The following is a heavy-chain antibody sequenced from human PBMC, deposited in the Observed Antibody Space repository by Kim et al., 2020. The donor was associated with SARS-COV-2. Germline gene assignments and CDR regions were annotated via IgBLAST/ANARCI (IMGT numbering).Heavy chain of an antibody. CDR1: GFTFSSYA. CDR2: ISGSGGST. J-gene: IGHJ4*02. V-gene: IGHV3-23*01. D-gene: IGHD3-22*01. Sequence: GGSLRLSCAASGFTFSSYAMSWVRQAPGKGLEWVSAISGSGGSTYYADSVKGRFTISRDNSKNTLYLQMNSLRAEDTAVYYCAKDIEPYYYDSSDSYYFDYWGQGTLVTVSS. CDR3: AKDIEPYYYDSSDSYYFDY.